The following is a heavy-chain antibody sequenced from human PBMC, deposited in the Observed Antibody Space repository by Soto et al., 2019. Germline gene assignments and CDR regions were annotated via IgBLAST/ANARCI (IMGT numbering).Heavy chain of an antibody. CDR2: IIPILGIA. J-gene: IGHJ5*02. CDR3: ARRTTVTTYNWFDP. CDR1: GGTFSSYT. V-gene: IGHV1-69*02. Sequence: QVQLVQSGAEVKKPGSSVKVSCKASGGTFSSYTISWVRQAPGQGLEWMGRIIPILGIANYAQKFQGRVTITADKSTSTAYMELSSLRSEATAVYYCARRTTVTTYNWFDPWGQGTLVTVSS. D-gene: IGHD4-17*01.